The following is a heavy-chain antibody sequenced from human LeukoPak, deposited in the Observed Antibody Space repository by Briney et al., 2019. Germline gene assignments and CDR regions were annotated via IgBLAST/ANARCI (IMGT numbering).Heavy chain of an antibody. J-gene: IGHJ4*02. D-gene: IGHD6-19*01. Sequence: SETLSLTCAVYGGSFSGYYWSWIRQPPGKGLEWIGEINHSGSTNYNPSLKSRVTISVDTSKNQFSLKLSSVTAADTAVYYCASVRAVAGLDYWGQGTLVTVSS. V-gene: IGHV4-34*01. CDR3: ASVRAVAGLDY. CDR1: GGSFSGYY. CDR2: INHSGST.